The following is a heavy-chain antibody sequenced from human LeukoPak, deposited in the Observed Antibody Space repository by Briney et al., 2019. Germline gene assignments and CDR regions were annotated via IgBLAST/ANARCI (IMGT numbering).Heavy chain of an antibody. D-gene: IGHD1-26*01. CDR1: GFTFSNYW. CDR3: ARVSSGSYFGYYYYYMDV. CDR2: INSDGSST. V-gene: IGHV3-74*01. J-gene: IGHJ6*03. Sequence: GGSLRLSCAASGFTFSNYWMHWVRHAPGKGLVWFSRINSDGSSTSYADSVKGRFTISRDNAKNTLYLQMNSLRAEDTAVYYCARVSSGSYFGYYYYYMDVWGKGTTVTVSS.